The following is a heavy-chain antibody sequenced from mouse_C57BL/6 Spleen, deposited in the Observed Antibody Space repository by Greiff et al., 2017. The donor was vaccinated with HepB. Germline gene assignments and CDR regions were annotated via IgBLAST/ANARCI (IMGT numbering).Heavy chain of an antibody. CDR2: LDPSDSYT. Sequence: QVQLQQPGAELVMPGASVKLSCKASGYTFTSYWMHWVKQRPGQGLEWIGELDPSDSYTNYNQKFKGKSTLTGDKSSSTAYMQLSSLTSEDSAVYYCARSPYYSNYEGFDYWGQGTTLTVSS. CDR1: GYTFTSYW. D-gene: IGHD2-5*01. J-gene: IGHJ2*01. V-gene: IGHV1-69*01. CDR3: ARSPYYSNYEGFDY.